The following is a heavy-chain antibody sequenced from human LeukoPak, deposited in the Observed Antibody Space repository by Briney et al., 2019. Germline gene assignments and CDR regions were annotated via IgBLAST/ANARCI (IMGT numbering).Heavy chain of an antibody. CDR3: ARGVLGPYYFDL. J-gene: IGHJ2*01. CDR1: GGTFRGYY. CDR2: IHYTGAT. Sequence: SETLSLTCALYGGTFRGYYWSWIRQPPGRGVEWRGEIHYTGATNYKPSLKSRVTISWAASKNQVSLRVYSVTAADTAAYYCARGVLGPYYFDLWGRGTLVTVSS. V-gene: IGHV4-34*01. D-gene: IGHD7-27*01.